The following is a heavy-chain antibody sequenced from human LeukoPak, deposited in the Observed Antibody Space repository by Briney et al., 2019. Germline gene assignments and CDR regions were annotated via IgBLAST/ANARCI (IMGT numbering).Heavy chain of an antibody. Sequence: SETLSLTCSVSDDSITMYYWTWIRQPPGKGLEWIGYVDHTGSTNFNPSLNGRVSISRDTTNNLFSLRLRSVTAADTAVYFCARGRVSSSTWYSTYYYYFYMDVWGKGTTITVSS. J-gene: IGHJ6*03. D-gene: IGHD1-1*01. V-gene: IGHV4-59*01. CDR1: DDSITMYY. CDR2: VDHTGST. CDR3: ARGRVSSSTWYSTYYYYFYMDV.